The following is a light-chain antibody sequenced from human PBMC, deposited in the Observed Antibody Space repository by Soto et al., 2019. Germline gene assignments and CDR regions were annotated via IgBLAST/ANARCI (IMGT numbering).Light chain of an antibody. CDR2: QVT. CDR1: SSDIAIYNF. CDR3: SSYTDSTDYV. J-gene: IGLJ1*01. V-gene: IGLV2-14*01. Sequence: QSALTQPASVSGSPGQSITISCTGTSSDIAIYNFVSWYQQYPGKAPRLMIFQVTNRPSGVSTRFSGSKSGNTASLTIPGLQAEDEADYYCSSYTDSTDYVFGTGTKV.